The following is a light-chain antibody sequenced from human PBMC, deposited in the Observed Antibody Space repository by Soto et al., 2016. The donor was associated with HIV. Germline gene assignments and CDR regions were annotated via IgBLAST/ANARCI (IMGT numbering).Light chain of an antibody. V-gene: IGKV1-5*03. Sequence: DIRMTQSPSSLSASVGDRVTITCRASQSISSYLNWYQQKPGKAPKLLIYKASSLESGVPSRFSGSGSGTEFTLTISSLQPDDFATYYCQQYNSYSQTFGQGTKVETK. J-gene: IGKJ1*01. CDR3: QQYNSYSQT. CDR2: KAS. CDR1: QSISSY.